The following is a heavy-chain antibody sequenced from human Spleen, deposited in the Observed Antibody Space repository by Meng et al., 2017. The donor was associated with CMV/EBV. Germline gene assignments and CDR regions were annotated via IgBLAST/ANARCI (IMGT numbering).Heavy chain of an antibody. V-gene: IGHV3-21*01. Sequence: GFTFSSYSMSWVRQAPRKGLEWVSSISSSSSYIYYTDSVTGRFTISRDNAKNSLYLQMNSLRAEDTAVYYCARLVGYCSSTSCLFPWGQGTLVTVSS. J-gene: IGHJ5*02. CDR2: ISSSSSYI. D-gene: IGHD2-2*01. CDR3: ARLVGYCSSTSCLFP. CDR1: GFTFSSYS.